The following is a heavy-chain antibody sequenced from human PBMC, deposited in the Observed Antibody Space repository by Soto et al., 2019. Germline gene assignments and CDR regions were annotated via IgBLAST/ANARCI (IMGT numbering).Heavy chain of an antibody. V-gene: IGHV1-18*01. CDR1: GYTFTSYG. CDR2: ISAYNGNT. J-gene: IGHJ6*02. CDR3: ARDGGYSGYAEHYYYGIDV. Sequence: QVQLVQSGAEVKKPGASVKVSCKASGYTFTSYGISWVRQAPGQGLEWMGWISAYNGNTNYAQKLQGRVTMTTDTSTRTAYMERRSLTSEDTAVYYCARDGGYSGYAEHYYYGIDVWGQGTTVTVSS. D-gene: IGHD5-12*01.